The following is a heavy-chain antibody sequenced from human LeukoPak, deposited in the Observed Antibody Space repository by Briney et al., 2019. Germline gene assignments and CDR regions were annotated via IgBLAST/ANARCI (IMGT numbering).Heavy chain of an antibody. J-gene: IGHJ6*03. V-gene: IGHV1-8*01. D-gene: IGHD1-1*01. CDR1: GYTFTSYD. CDR3: ARRITGVWPGGTFYYYYYMDV. CDR2: MNPNSGNT. Sequence: GASVKVSCKASGYTFTSYDINWVRQATGQGLEWMGWMNPNSGNTGYAQKFQGRVTMTRNTSISTAYMELSSLRSEDTAVYYCARRITGVWPGGTFYYYYYMDVWGKGTTVTVSS.